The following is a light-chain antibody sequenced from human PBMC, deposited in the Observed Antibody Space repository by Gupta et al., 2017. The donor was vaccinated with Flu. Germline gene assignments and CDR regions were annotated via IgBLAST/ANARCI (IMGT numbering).Light chain of an antibody. CDR1: SSDVGAYKF. J-gene: IGLJ1*01. CDR3: SAYAGSDNYV. CDR2: EVN. V-gene: IGLV2-8*01. Sequence: QSALTQPPSASGSPGQSVTISCTGTSSDVGAYKFVSWYQQHPGKAPKLMIYEVNKRPSGVPDRFSGSKSGNTASLTVSGLQEEDEADYYCSAYAGSDNYVFGTGTKVTVL.